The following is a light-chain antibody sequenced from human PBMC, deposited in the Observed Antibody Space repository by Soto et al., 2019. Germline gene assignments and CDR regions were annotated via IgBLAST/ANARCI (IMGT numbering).Light chain of an antibody. CDR1: LSVFYSSNNQNY. CDR3: QQYYTTLAPT. CDR2: WAS. V-gene: IGKV4-1*01. Sequence: DIVMTQTPDSLTVSLSERATINCKSSLSVFYSSNNQNYLAWYQHKPRHPTILLIYWASTRESGVPDRFSGSGSGTDFTLNISRLQAGDVAVYYCQQYYTTLAPTFGGGTKVEIK. J-gene: IGKJ4*01.